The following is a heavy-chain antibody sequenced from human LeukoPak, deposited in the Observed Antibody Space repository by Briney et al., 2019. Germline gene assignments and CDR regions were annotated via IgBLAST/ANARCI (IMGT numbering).Heavy chain of an antibody. CDR1: GFTFDDYA. Sequence: QAGGSLRLSCAASGFTFDDYAMHWVRHAPGKGLEWVSGISWNSGSIGYADSVKGRFTISRDNAKNSLYLQMNSLRAEDTAVYYCARDYNYYYYYGMDVWGQGTTVTVSS. CDR2: ISWNSGSI. V-gene: IGHV3-9*01. J-gene: IGHJ6*02. CDR3: ARDYNYYYYYGMDV.